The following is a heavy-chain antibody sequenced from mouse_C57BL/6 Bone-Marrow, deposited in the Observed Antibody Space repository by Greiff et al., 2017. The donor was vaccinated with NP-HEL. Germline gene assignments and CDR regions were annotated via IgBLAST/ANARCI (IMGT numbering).Heavy chain of an antibody. V-gene: IGHV5-12*01. J-gene: IGHJ3*01. CDR2: ISNGGGST. Sequence: EVMLVESGGGLVQPGGCLKLSCAASGFTFSDYYMYWVRQTPEKRLEWVAYISNGGGSTYYPDTVKGRFTISRDNAKNTLYLQMSRLKSEDTAMYYCARHDGYGAWFAYWGQGTLVTVSA. CDR1: GFTFSDYY. D-gene: IGHD2-3*01. CDR3: ARHDGYGAWFAY.